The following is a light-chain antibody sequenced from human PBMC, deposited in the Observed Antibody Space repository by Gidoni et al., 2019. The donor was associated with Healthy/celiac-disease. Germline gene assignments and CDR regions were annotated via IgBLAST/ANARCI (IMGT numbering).Light chain of an antibody. V-gene: IGKV1-8*01. Sequence: AIRMTQSPSSFSASTGDRVTITCRARQGISSYLAWYQQKPGKAPKLLIYAASTLQSGVPSRFVGRGSGRDFTLIIICRQSEDYETYYCQQDYSYPWTFGQGTKVEIK. CDR1: QGISSY. J-gene: IGKJ1*01. CDR2: AAS. CDR3: QQDYSYPWT.